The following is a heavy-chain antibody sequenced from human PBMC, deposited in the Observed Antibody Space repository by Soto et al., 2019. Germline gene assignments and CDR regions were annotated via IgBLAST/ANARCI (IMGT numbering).Heavy chain of an antibody. CDR1: GFTFSSYD. V-gene: IGHV3-13*01. CDR3: ARGGLWGSYRQDAFDI. CDR2: IGTAGDT. Sequence: ESGGGLVQPGGSLRLSCAASGFTFSSYDMHWVRQATGKGLEWVSAIGTAGDTYYPGSVKGRFTISRENAKNSLYLQMNSLRAGDTAVYYCARGGLWGSYRQDAFDIWGQGTMVTVSS. J-gene: IGHJ3*02. D-gene: IGHD3-16*02.